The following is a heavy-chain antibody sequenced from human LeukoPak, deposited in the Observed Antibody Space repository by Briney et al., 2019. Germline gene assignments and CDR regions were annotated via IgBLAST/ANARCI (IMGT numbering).Heavy chain of an antibody. CDR2: IRNKANSYTT. CDR3: ARRGYTVKTSYYYGMDV. Sequence: GGSLRLSCAASGFTFSDHYMDWVRQAPGKGLEWVGRIRNKANSYTTEYAASVKGRFTISRDDSKNSLYLQMNSLKTEDTAVYYCARRGYTVKTSYYYGMDVWGQGTTVTVSS. V-gene: IGHV3-72*01. CDR1: GFTFSDHY. D-gene: IGHD4-17*01. J-gene: IGHJ6*02.